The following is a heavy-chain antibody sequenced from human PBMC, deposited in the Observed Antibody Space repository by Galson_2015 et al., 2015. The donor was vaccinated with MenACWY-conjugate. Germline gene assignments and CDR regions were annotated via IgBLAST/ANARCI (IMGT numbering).Heavy chain of an antibody. V-gene: IGHV4-38-2*02. CDR1: GFSITSGYY. Sequence: TLSLTCTVSGFSITSGYYWGWIRQPPGKGLEWIGSIYHSGSTYYNPSLKSRVTISVDTSKNQFSLKLNSMTAADTAVYYCAGGVTLDAFDIWGQGTMVTVSS. J-gene: IGHJ3*02. CDR2: IYHSGST. D-gene: IGHD2-8*02. CDR3: AGGVTLDAFDI.